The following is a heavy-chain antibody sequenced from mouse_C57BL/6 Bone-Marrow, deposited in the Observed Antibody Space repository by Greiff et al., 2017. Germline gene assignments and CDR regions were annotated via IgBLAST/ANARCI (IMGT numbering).Heavy chain of an antibody. Sequence: EVKLVESGGDLVKPGGSLKLSCAASGFTFSSYGMSWVRQTPDKRLEWVATISSGGSYTYYPDSVKGRFTISRDNAKNTLYLQMSRLKSEDTAMYYCARHGYDYAWFAYWGQGTLVTVSA. J-gene: IGHJ3*01. CDR3: ARHGYDYAWFAY. CDR2: ISSGGSYT. CDR1: GFTFSSYG. V-gene: IGHV5-6*01. D-gene: IGHD2-4*01.